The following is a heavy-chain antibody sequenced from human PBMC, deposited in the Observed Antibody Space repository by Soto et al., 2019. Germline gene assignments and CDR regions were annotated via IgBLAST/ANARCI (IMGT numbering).Heavy chain of an antibody. Sequence: GASVKVSCKVSGYTLTELSMHWVRQAPGKGLEWMGGFDPEDGETIYAQKFQGRVTMNEDTSTDTAYMELSSLRSEDTAVYYCARVVVGATYDYWGQGTLVTVSS. CDR3: ARVVVGATYDY. CDR2: FDPEDGET. J-gene: IGHJ4*02. D-gene: IGHD1-26*01. V-gene: IGHV1-24*01. CDR1: GYTLTELS.